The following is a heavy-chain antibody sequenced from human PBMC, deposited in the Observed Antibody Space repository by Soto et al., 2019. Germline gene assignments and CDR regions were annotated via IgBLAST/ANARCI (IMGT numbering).Heavy chain of an antibody. J-gene: IGHJ6*02. CDR2: ISAYNGNT. CDR3: ARETYYDFWSGYYTQDYYYYYGMDV. Sequence: GASVKVSCKASGYTFTSYGISWVRQAPGQGLEWMGWISAYNGNTNYAQKLQGRVTMTTDTSTSTAYMELRSLRSDDTAVYYCARETYYDFWSGYYTQDYYYYYGMDVWGQGTTVTVSS. CDR1: GYTFTSYG. V-gene: IGHV1-18*04. D-gene: IGHD3-3*01.